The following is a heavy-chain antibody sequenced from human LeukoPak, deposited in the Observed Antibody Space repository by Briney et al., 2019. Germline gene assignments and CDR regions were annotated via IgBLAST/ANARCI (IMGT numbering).Heavy chain of an antibody. CDR2: MNPVSGNT. CDR3: ARGQIVYSFDRSGYFDY. CDR1: GYTFTSYE. V-gene: IGHV1-8*01. J-gene: IGHJ4*02. Sequence: ASVKVSCKASGYTFTSYEINWVRQATGQGLEWMGWMNPVSGNTGYAQQFQGRVTMTRNTSISTAYMELSSLRSEDTAVYYCARGQIVYSFDRSGYFDYWGQGNLVTVSS. D-gene: IGHD3-22*01.